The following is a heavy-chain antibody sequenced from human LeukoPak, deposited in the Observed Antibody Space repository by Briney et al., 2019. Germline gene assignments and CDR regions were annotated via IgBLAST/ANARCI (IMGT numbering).Heavy chain of an antibody. CDR1: GGSISSYY. J-gene: IGHJ4*02. CDR3: AREQDYDILTGYYPLSY. D-gene: IGHD3-9*01. Sequence: PSETLSLTCTVSGGSISSYYWSWIRQPPGKGLEWIGYIYYSGSTNYNPSLKSRVTISVDTSKNQFSLKLSSVTAADTAVYYCAREQDYDILTGYYPLSYWGQGTLVTVSS. CDR2: IYYSGST. V-gene: IGHV4-59*12.